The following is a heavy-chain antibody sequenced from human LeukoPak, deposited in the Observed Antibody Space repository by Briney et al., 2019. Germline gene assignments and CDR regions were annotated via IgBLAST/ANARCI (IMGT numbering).Heavy chain of an antibody. CDR3: ARVGSQLVLSSFDY. D-gene: IGHD6-13*01. CDR1: GYTFTGYY. CDR2: INPNSGGT. J-gene: IGHJ4*02. Sequence: ASVKVSCKASGYTFTGYYIHWVRQAPGQGLEWMGWINPNSGGTNYAQKFQGRVTMTRDTSISTGYMELSRLRSDDTAVYYCARVGSQLVLSSFDYWGQGTLVTVSS. V-gene: IGHV1-2*02.